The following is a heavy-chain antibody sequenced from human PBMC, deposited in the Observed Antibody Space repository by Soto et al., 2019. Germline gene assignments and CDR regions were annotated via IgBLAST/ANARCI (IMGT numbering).Heavy chain of an antibody. D-gene: IGHD2-15*01. CDR3: AADSGGGGRAFDY. Sequence: QVQILESGPGLVKASDTLSLTCTVSGASISSFFWNWVRQPAGGPLEWIGRVFIRGTTTYNPSLKSRLTMSGDTSKNQLSLKLSSVTAADTAVYYCAADSGGGGRAFDYWGQGTLATVSS. CDR2: VFIRGTT. CDR1: GASISSFF. V-gene: IGHV4-4*07. J-gene: IGHJ4*02.